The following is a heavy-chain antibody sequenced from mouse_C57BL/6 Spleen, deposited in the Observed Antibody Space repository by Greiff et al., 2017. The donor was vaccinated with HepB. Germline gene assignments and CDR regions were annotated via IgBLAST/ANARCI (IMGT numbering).Heavy chain of an antibody. V-gene: IGHV14-3*01. CDR3: ARSDYDYDEGAYYYAMDY. CDR2: IDPANGNT. Sequence: EVKLQESVAELVRPGASVKLSCTASGFNIKNTYMHWVKQRPEQGLEWIGRIDPANGNTKYAPKFQGKATITADTSSNTAYLQLSSLTSEDTAIYYCARSDYDYDEGAYYYAMDYWGQGTSVTVSS. CDR1: GFNIKNTY. J-gene: IGHJ4*01. D-gene: IGHD2-4*01.